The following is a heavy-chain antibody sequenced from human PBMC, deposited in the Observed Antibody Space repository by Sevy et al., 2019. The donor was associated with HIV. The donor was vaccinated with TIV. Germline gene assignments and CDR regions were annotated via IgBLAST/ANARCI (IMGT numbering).Heavy chain of an antibody. V-gene: IGHV3-30*02. J-gene: IGHJ6*03. CDR2: IRYDGSNK. Sequence: GGSLRLSCAASGFTFSSYGMHWVRQAPGKGLEWVAFIRYDGSNKYYADSVKGRFTISRDNSKNTLYLQMNSLRAEDTAVYYCAKVKAAEEEYYIDVWGKGTTVTVSS. D-gene: IGHD6-13*01. CDR3: AKVKAAEEEYYIDV. CDR1: GFTFSSYG.